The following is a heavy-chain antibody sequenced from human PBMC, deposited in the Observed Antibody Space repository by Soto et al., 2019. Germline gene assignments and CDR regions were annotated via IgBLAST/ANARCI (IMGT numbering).Heavy chain of an antibody. D-gene: IGHD2-2*01. CDR2: IYYSGST. CDR1: GGSISSYY. Sequence: LSLTCTVSGGSISSYYWSWIRQPPGKGLEWIGYIYYSGSTNYNPSLKSRVTISVDTSKNQFSLKLSSVTAADTAVYYCARTPKGYCSSNSCPSGNWFDPWGQGTLVTVSS. J-gene: IGHJ5*02. CDR3: ARTPKGYCSSNSCPSGNWFDP. V-gene: IGHV4-59*01.